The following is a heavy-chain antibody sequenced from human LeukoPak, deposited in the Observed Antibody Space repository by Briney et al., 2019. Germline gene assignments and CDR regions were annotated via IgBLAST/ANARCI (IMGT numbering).Heavy chain of an antibody. J-gene: IGHJ4*02. CDR2: ISGSGGST. CDR3: AKAPTVATDYYFDY. Sequence: GGPLRLSCAASGFTFSSYAMSWVRQAPGKGLEWVSAISGSGGSTYYADSVKGRFTISRDNSKNTLYLQMNSLRAEDTAVYYCAKAPTVATDYYFDYWGQGTLVTVSS. V-gene: IGHV3-23*01. CDR1: GFTFSSYA. D-gene: IGHD4-17*01.